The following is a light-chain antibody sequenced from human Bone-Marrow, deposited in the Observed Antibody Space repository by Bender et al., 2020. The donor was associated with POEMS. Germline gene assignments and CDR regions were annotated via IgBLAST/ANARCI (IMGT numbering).Light chain of an antibody. J-gene: IGLJ3*02. CDR1: SSNTGSGYD. CDR3: QSYDNSLGGWV. V-gene: IGLV1-40*01. Sequence: QSALTQPPSASGSPGQSLTISCTGSSSNTGSGYDINWYQHLPGTAPKLLIYGYNNRPSGVPDRFSGSKSGTSASLAITGLQAEDEGDYYCQSYDNSLGGWVFGGGTKLTVL. CDR2: GYN.